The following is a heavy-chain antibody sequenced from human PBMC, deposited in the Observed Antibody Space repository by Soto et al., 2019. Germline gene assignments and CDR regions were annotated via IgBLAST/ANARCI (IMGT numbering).Heavy chain of an antibody. D-gene: IGHD6-19*01. CDR3: ASPKAGTMDFQH. CDR2: IYSGGST. Sequence: EVQLVESGGGLIQPGGSLRLSCAASGFTVSSNYMSWVRQAPGKGLEWVSVIYSGGSTYYADSVKGRFTISRDNSKNTLDLQMHSLRAEDTAVYYCASPKAGTMDFQHWGQGTLVTVSS. V-gene: IGHV3-53*01. J-gene: IGHJ1*01. CDR1: GFTVSSNY.